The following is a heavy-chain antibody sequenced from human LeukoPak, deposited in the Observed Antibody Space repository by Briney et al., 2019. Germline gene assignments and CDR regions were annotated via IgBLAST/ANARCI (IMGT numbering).Heavy chain of an antibody. CDR2: IWYDGSKK. D-gene: IGHD3-22*01. V-gene: IGHV3-33*01. CDR1: GFTFSSYG. CDR3: ARDLGYQTQNYYYYYMDV. Sequence: GGSLRLSCAASGFTFSSYGMHWVRQAPGKGLEWVAVIWYDGSKKYYADSVKGRFTISRDNSKNTLYLQMNSLRAEDTAVYYCARDLGYQTQNYYYYYMDVWAKGPRSPSP. J-gene: IGHJ6*03.